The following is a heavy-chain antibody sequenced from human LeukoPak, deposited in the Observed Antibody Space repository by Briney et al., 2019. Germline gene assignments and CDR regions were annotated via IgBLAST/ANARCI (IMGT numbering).Heavy chain of an antibody. Sequence: GGSLRLSCAASGFTFDDYGMSWVRQAPGKGLEWVSGINWNGGSTGYADSVKGRFTISRDNAKNSLYLQMNSLRTEDTALYYCAKAPERTWMDVWGKGTTVTVSS. J-gene: IGHJ6*04. V-gene: IGHV3-20*04. CDR2: INWNGGST. CDR3: AKAPERTWMDV. CDR1: GFTFDDYG. D-gene: IGHD1-1*01.